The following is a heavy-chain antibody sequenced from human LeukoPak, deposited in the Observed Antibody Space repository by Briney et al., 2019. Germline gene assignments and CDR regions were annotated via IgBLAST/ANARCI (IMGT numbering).Heavy chain of an antibody. J-gene: IGHJ4*02. CDR3: ARLGGVRYYFDY. Sequence: PSETLSLICTVSGGSTSSSIYYWGWIRQPPGKGLEWIGSIYYSGSAYYNPSLKSRVIISVDTSKNQFSLRLSSVTAADTAMYFCARLGGVRYYFDYWGQGSLVTVSS. V-gene: IGHV4-39*01. D-gene: IGHD1-26*01. CDR2: IYYSGSA. CDR1: GGSTSSSIYY.